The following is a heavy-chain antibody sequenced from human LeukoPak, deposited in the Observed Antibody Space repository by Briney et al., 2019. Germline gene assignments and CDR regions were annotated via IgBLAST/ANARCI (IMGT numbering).Heavy chain of an antibody. D-gene: IGHD3-16*01. Sequence: PGGSLRLSCAGSGFTFSSNAMSWVRQAPGKGLEWVAKIKQDGSEKNYVDSVKGRFTISRDNAKNSLYLQMNSLRAEDTAVYYCASLGRYFDLWGRGTLVTVSS. V-gene: IGHV3-7*05. CDR1: GFTFSSNA. CDR3: ASLGRYFDL. CDR2: IKQDGSEK. J-gene: IGHJ2*01.